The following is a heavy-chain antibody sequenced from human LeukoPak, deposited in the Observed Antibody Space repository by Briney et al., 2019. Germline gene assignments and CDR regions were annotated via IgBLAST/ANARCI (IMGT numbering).Heavy chain of an antibody. CDR3: ARDFQSSWYDSNYYYYYDMDV. Sequence: GASVKVSCKASGYTFTSYYMHWVRQAPGQGLEWMGRINPNSGGTNYAQKFRGRVTMTRDTSISTAYMELSRLRSDDTAVYYCARDFQSSWYDSNYYYYYDMDVWGRGTTVTVSS. J-gene: IGHJ6*02. CDR1: GYTFTSYY. D-gene: IGHD6-13*01. V-gene: IGHV1-2*06. CDR2: INPNSGGT.